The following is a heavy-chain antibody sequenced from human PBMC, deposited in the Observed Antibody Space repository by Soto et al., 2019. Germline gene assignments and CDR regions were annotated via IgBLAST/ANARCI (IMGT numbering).Heavy chain of an antibody. V-gene: IGHV5-51*01. Sequence: PAGSVKISCNGSGYSFTSYWIGWGRQMPGKGLEWMGIIYPGDSDTRYSPSFQGQVTISADKSISTAYLQWSSLKASDTAMYYCARSRYSYGFYYYYGMDVWGQGTTVTVSS. CDR1: GYSFTSYW. J-gene: IGHJ6*02. D-gene: IGHD5-18*01. CDR2: IYPGDSDT. CDR3: ARSRYSYGFYYYYGMDV.